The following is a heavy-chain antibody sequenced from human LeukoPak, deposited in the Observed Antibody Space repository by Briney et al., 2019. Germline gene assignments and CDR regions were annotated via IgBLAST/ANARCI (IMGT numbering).Heavy chain of an antibody. CDR2: ISGSGGST. Sequence: PGGSLRLSCAASGFTFSSYAMSWVRQAPGKGLEWVSAISGSGGSTYYADSVKGRFTISRDNSKNTLYLQMNSLRAEDTAVYYCAKKTSSLYYYYGMDVWGQGTTVTVSS. V-gene: IGHV3-23*01. J-gene: IGHJ6*02. D-gene: IGHD6-13*01. CDR3: AKKTSSLYYYYGMDV. CDR1: GFTFSSYA.